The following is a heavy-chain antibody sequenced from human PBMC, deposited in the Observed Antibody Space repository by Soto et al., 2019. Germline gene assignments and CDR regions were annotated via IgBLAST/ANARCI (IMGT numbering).Heavy chain of an antibody. V-gene: IGHV3-53*01. J-gene: IGHJ4*02. CDR1: GFTVRSNY. CDR3: ARDVITVAGTADY. D-gene: IGHD6-19*01. Sequence: XGSLRLSCAASGFTVRSNYMSWVRQAPGKGLEWVSAISSDGGTYYTDSVKGRFAISRDISKNTLYLQMNSLTAEDTAIYYCARDVITVAGTADYWGQGTLVTVSS. CDR2: ISSDGGT.